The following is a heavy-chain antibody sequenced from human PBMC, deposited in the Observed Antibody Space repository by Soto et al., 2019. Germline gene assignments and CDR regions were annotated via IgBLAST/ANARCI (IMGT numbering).Heavy chain of an antibody. CDR2: IIPIFGTA. D-gene: IGHD6-13*01. CDR1: GGTFSSYA. V-gene: IGHV1-69*13. CDR3: ARVPSRILAGLYYYYYGMDV. J-gene: IGHJ6*02. Sequence: GASVKVSCKASGGTFSSYAISWVRQAPGQGLEWMGGIIPIFGTANYAQKFQGRVTITADESTSTAYMELSSLRSEDTTVYYCARVPSRILAGLYYYYYGMDVWGQGTTVTVSS.